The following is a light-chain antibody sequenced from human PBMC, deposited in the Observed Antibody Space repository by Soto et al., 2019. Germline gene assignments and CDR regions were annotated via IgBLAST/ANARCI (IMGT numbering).Light chain of an antibody. J-gene: IGKJ1*01. CDR2: DAS. V-gene: IGKV3-11*01. CDR3: VQRTTWPWT. CDR1: QSVSSH. Sequence: EIVLTQSPGTLSLSPGERATLSCRASQSVSSHLAWYQQKPGQAPRLLIYDASNRATGIPARFSGSGSGTAFTLTISSLAPEDFAVYHCVQRTTWPWTCGQGSKVEIK.